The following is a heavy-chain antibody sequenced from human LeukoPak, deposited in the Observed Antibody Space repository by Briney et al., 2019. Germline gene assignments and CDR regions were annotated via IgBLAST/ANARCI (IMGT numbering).Heavy chain of an antibody. CDR2: IIPTFGTA. Sequence: ASVKVSCKASGGTFSSYAISWVRQAPGQGLEWMGGIIPTFGTANYAQKFQGRVTITADESTSTAYMELSSLRSEDTAVYYCARARSIAVAGTDFDYWGQGTLVTVSS. V-gene: IGHV1-69*01. J-gene: IGHJ4*02. CDR1: GGTFSSYA. CDR3: ARARSIAVAGTDFDY. D-gene: IGHD6-19*01.